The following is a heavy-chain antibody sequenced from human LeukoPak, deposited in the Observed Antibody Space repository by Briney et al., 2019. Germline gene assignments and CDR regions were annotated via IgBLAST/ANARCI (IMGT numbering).Heavy chain of an antibody. Sequence: KPSETLSLTCAVYGGSFSGYQWSWIRQPPGKGLEWIGEINNSGNTNYSPSLKSRVIISVDTSKNQFSLKLNSVTAADTAVYYCARGFALNYYDSSGYYFDYWGQGTLVTVSS. V-gene: IGHV4-34*01. CDR3: ARGFALNYYDSSGYYFDY. CDR2: INNSGNT. J-gene: IGHJ4*02. CDR1: GGSFSGYQ. D-gene: IGHD3-22*01.